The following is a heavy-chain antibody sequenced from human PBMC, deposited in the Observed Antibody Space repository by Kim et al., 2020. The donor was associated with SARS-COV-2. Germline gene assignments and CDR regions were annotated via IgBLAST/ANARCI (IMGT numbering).Heavy chain of an antibody. D-gene: IGHD5-12*01. CDR3: ARAPWGYDIYYYYYGMDV. Sequence: SETLSLTCTVSGGSISSYYWSWIRQPPGKGLEWIGYIYYSGSTNYNPSLKSRVTISVDTSKNQFSLKLSSVTAADTAVYYCARAPWGYDIYYYYYGMDVWGQGTTVTVSS. J-gene: IGHJ6*02. CDR2: IYYSGST. CDR1: GGSISSYY. V-gene: IGHV4-59*01.